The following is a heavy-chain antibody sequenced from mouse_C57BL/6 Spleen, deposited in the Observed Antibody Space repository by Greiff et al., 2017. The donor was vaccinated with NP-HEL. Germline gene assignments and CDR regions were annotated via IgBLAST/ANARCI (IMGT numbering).Heavy chain of an antibody. CDR1: GFTFSDYG. J-gene: IGHJ2*01. Sequence: VQLKESGGGLVKPGGSLKLSCAASGFTFSDYGMHWVRQAPEKGLEWVAYISSGSSTIYYADTVKGRFTISRDNAKNTLFLQMTSLRSEDTAMYYCARPSTGTAYYFDYWGQGTTRTVSS. V-gene: IGHV5-17*01. CDR3: ARPSTGTAYYFDY. D-gene: IGHD4-1*02. CDR2: ISSGSSTI.